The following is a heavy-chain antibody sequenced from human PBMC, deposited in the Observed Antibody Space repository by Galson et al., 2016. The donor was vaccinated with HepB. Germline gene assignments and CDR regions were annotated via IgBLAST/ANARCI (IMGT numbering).Heavy chain of an antibody. CDR2: ISSRSGSNI. J-gene: IGHJ4*02. V-gene: IGHV3-21*06. CDR3: ARGYVIMNH. D-gene: IGHD3-16*01. Sequence: WVSSISSRSGSNIYYADSVKGRFTISRDNAKNSLYLEMNSLRADDTAVYYCARGYVIMNHWGQGTLLTVSS.